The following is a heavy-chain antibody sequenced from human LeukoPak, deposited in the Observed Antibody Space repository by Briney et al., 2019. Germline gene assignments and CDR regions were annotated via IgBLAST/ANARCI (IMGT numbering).Heavy chain of an antibody. D-gene: IGHD2-2*01. CDR2: ISYDGSNK. CDR1: GFIFSHYS. V-gene: IGHV3-30*03. J-gene: IGHJ4*02. CDR3: ARDSTDIVVVPAAMPEL. Sequence: GGSLRLSCAASGFIFSHYSMNWVRQAPGKGLEWVAVISYDGSNKYYADSVKGRFTISRDNSKNTLYLQMNSLRAEDTAAYYCARDSTDIVVVPAAMPELWGQGTLVTVSS.